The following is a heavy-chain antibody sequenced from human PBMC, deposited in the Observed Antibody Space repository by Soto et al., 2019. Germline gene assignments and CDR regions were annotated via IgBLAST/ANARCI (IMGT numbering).Heavy chain of an antibody. J-gene: IGHJ5*02. CDR1: GGSISSYY. V-gene: IGHV4-59*08. Sequence: PSETLSLTCTVSGGSISSYYWSWIRQPPGKGLEWIGYIYYSGSTNYNPSLKSRVTISVDTSKNQFSLKLSSVTAADTAVYYCARLEGSSGWHRWWFDPWGQGTLVTVSS. CDR3: ARLEGSSGWHRWWFDP. CDR2: IYYSGST. D-gene: IGHD6-19*01.